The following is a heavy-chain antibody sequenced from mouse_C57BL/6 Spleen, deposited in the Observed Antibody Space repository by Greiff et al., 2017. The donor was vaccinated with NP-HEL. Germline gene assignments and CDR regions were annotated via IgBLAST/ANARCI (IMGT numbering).Heavy chain of an antibody. D-gene: IGHD1-1*01. CDR2: IYPGDGDT. Sequence: VQLQQSGAELVKPGASVKISCKASGYAFSSYWMNWVKQRPGKGLEWIGQIYPGDGDTNYNGKFKGKATLTADKSSSTAYMQISSLTSEDSAVYFCARSAYYGSSLYYFDYWGQGTTLTVSS. CDR3: ARSAYYGSSLYYFDY. V-gene: IGHV1-80*01. CDR1: GYAFSSYW. J-gene: IGHJ2*01.